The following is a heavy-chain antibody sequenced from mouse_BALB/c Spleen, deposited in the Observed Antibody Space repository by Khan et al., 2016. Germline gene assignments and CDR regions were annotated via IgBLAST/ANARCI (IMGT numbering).Heavy chain of an antibody. D-gene: IGHD4-1*02. V-gene: IGHV3-2*02. CDR3: AINWDEEDY. CDR1: GYSITSDYA. J-gene: IGHJ3*01. Sequence: VQLKESGPGLVKPSQSLSLTCTVTGYSITSDYAWNWIRQFPGNKLEWMGYISYSGSTSYNPSLKSRISITRDTSKNPFFLQLNSVTTEDTATYYCAINWDEEDYWGQRTLVTVSA. CDR2: ISYSGST.